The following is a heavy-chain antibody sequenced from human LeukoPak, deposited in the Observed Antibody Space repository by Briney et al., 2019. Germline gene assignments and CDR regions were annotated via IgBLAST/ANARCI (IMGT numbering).Heavy chain of an antibody. D-gene: IGHD1-7*01. V-gene: IGHV3-21*01. J-gene: IGHJ4*02. Sequence: GGSLRLSCAASGFTFSSYSMNWVRQAPGKGLEWVSSISSGSSYIYYADSVKGRFTISRDNAKNSLYLQMNSLRAEDTAVYYCARDRYNWNYYFDYWGQGTLVTVSS. CDR2: ISSGSSYI. CDR1: GFTFSSYS. CDR3: ARDRYNWNYYFDY.